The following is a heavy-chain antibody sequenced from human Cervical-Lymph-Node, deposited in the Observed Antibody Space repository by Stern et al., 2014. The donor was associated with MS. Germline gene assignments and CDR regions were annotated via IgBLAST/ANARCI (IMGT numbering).Heavy chain of an antibody. Sequence: GQLQQWGAGLLKPSETLSLTCAVYGGSFSGYYWSWIRQPPGKGLEWIGEINPSGRTNYNPSLKSRVAISVDTSKNQFSLKLSSVTAADTAVYYCARRRYSSSSSVPRVFDYWGQGTLVTVSS. J-gene: IGHJ4*02. CDR1: GGSFSGYY. CDR2: INPSGRT. CDR3: ARRRYSSSSSVPRVFDY. V-gene: IGHV4-34*01. D-gene: IGHD6-6*01.